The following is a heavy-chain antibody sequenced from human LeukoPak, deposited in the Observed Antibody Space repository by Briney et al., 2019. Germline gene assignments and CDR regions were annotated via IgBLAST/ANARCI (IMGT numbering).Heavy chain of an antibody. CDR1: GFTVITND. J-gene: IGHJ4*02. V-gene: IGHV3-53*01. CDR2: LYSDGNT. Sequence: GGSLRLSCAASGFTVITNDMTWARQAPGKGLEWVSVLYSDGNTKYADSVQGRFTISRDNSKNTLYLEMNSLSPDDTAVYYCARVVEPRAANTLAYWGQGTLVTVSS. D-gene: IGHD1-14*01. CDR3: ARVVEPRAANTLAY.